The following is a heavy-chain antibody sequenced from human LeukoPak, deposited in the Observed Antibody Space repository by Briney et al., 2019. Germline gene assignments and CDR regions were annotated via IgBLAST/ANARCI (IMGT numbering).Heavy chain of an antibody. D-gene: IGHD5-24*01. CDR2: IIPIFGTA. CDR1: GGSCISYA. V-gene: IGHV1-69*13. CDR3: ASSVRARWLQFPYESDY. J-gene: IGHJ4*02. Sequence: SVKVSCKASGGSCISYAISWVRQAPGQGLEWMGGIIPIFGTANYAQKFQGRVTITADESTSTAYMELSSLRSEDTAVYYCASSVRARWLQFPYESDYWGQGTLVTVSS.